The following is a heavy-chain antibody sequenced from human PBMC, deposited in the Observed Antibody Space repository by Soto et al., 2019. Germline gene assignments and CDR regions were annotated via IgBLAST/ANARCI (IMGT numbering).Heavy chain of an antibody. V-gene: IGHV1-69*11. CDR3: ARGDYGGYPSRDY. CDR1: GGAFSSLQ. CDR2: IIPNLGSA. J-gene: IGHJ4*02. Sequence: QVQLVQSGAEVKKPGSSIKLSCKASGGAFSSLQISWVRQAPGQGLEWMGGIIPNLGSAKYSRKFQDRVTTTADEITATVYLEFYSLTSEDTAVYYCARGDYGGYPSRDYWGQGTLVIVSS. D-gene: IGHD3-16*01.